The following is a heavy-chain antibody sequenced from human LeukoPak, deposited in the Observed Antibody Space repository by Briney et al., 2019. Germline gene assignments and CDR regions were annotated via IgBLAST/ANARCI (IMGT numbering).Heavy chain of an antibody. CDR2: IIPILGTA. V-gene: IGHV1-69*11. CDR1: GGTFSSYA. CDR3: ASTYYGSGSYGTLDY. Sequence: GASVKVSCKASGGTFSSYAISWVRQAPGQGLEWMGRIIPILGTANYAQKFQGRVTITTDESTSTAYLELSSLRSEDTAVYYCASTYYGSGSYGTLDYWGQGTLVTVSS. J-gene: IGHJ4*02. D-gene: IGHD3-10*01.